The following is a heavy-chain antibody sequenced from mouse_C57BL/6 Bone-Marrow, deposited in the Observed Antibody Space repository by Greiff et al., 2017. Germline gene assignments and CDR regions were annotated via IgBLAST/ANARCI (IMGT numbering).Heavy chain of an antibody. CDR3: ARSRITTVVATDY. CDR1: GYTFTSYG. V-gene: IGHV1-81*01. D-gene: IGHD1-1*01. Sequence: VQLQQSGAELARPGASVKLSCKASGYTFTSYGISWVKQRTGQGLEWIGEIYPRSGNTYYNEKFQGKATLTADKSSSTAYLELRSLTSEDSAVYSCARSRITTVVATDYWGQGTTLTVSS. CDR2: IYPRSGNT. J-gene: IGHJ2*01.